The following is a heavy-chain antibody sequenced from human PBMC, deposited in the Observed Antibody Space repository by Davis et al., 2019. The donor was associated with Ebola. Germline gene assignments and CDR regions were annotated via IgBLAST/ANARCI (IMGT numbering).Heavy chain of an antibody. CDR1: GDSFNTYY. Sequence: MPSETLSLTCSPSGDSFNTYYWNWIRQPPGKGLKWVGYIHDGSANYHPSLKSRVTISVDTSKNQFSLKLTSVTAADTAGYYCARALGLRSGMDVWGQGTTVTVSS. CDR3: ARALGLRSGMDV. J-gene: IGHJ6*02. V-gene: IGHV4-4*09. D-gene: IGHD1-7*01. CDR2: IHDGSA.